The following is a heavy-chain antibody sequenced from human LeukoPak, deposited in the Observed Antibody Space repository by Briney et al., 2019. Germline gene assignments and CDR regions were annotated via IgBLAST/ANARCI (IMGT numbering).Heavy chain of an antibody. Sequence: ASAKVSCKASGYTFTSNYIHWVRQAPGQGLEWVGIINPSGGSTSYAQKFQGRVTMTRDTSTSTVYMELSSLRSEDTAVYYCAGEVERRLVVGDYWGQGTLVTVSS. J-gene: IGHJ4*02. V-gene: IGHV1-46*01. CDR3: AGEVERRLVVGDY. D-gene: IGHD2-15*01. CDR1: GYTFTSNY. CDR2: INPSGGST.